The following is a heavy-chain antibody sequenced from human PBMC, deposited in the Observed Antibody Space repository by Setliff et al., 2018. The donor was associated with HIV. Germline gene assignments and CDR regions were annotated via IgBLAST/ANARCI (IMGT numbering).Heavy chain of an antibody. J-gene: IGHJ5*02. CDR2: ISAYNGNT. CDR3: ARSRLQGIVTAVGPRDNCLDP. V-gene: IGHV1-18*01. CDR1: GYSFINYG. Sequence: ASVKVSCKASGYSFINYGISWVRQAPGQGLEWMGWISAYNGNTDYAQRLLGMVTMTTDTSTSTAYMELRSLSSDDTAVYYCARSRLQGIVTAVGPRDNCLDPWGQGTRVTVSS. D-gene: IGHD1-26*01.